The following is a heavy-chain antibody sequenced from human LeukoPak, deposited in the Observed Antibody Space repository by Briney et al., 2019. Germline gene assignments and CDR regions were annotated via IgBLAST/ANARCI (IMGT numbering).Heavy chain of an antibody. Sequence: GGSLRLSCAASGFTFSSYAMHWVRQAPGKGLEWVAVISYDGSNKYYADSVKGRFTISRDNSKNTLYLQMNSLRAEDTAVYYCAKARGNYGDPSYFDYWGQGTLVTVSS. J-gene: IGHJ4*02. CDR3: AKARGNYGDPSYFDY. D-gene: IGHD4-17*01. CDR1: GFTFSSYA. CDR2: ISYDGSNK. V-gene: IGHV3-30*04.